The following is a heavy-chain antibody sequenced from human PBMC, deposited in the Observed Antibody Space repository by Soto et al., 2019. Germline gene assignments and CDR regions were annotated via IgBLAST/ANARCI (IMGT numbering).Heavy chain of an antibody. CDR2: MNPNSGNT. Sequence: GASVKVSCKASGYTFTSYDINWVRQATGQGLEWMGWMNPNSGNTGYAQKFQGRVTMTRNTSISTAYMELSSLRSEDTAVYYCARDQNDILTGYENDGDAFDIWGQGTMVTVSS. J-gene: IGHJ3*02. D-gene: IGHD3-9*01. V-gene: IGHV1-8*01. CDR3: ARDQNDILTGYENDGDAFDI. CDR1: GYTFTSYD.